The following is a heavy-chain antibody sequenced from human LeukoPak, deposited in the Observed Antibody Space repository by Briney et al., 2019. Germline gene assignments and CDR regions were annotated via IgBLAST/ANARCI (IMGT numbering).Heavy chain of an antibody. CDR3: ARDRSSRVDTAMALDY. CDR2: ISYDGSNK. V-gene: IGHV3-30-3*01. D-gene: IGHD5-18*01. J-gene: IGHJ4*02. CDR1: GFTFSSYA. Sequence: GGSLRLSCAASGFTFSSYAMHWVRQAPGKGLECVAVISYDGSNKYYADSVKGRFTISRDNSKNTLYLQMNSLRAEDTAVYYCARDRSSRVDTAMALDYWGQGTLVTVSS.